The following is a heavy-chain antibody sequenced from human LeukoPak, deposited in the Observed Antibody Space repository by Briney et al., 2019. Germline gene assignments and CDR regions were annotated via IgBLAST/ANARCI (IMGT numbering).Heavy chain of an antibody. CDR2: ISGSGGST. CDR1: GFTFSSYA. D-gene: IGHD5-12*01. J-gene: IGHJ4*02. V-gene: IGHV3-23*01. Sequence: PGGSLRLSCAASGFTFSSYAMSWVRQAPGKGLEWVSAISGSGGSTYYADSVKGRFTISRDNSKNTLYLQMNSLRAEDTAVYYCAKDIVATIEATHFDYWGQGTLVTVSS. CDR3: AKDIVATIEATHFDY.